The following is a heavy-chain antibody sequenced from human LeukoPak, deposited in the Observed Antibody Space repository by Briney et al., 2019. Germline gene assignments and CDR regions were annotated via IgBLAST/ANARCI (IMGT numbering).Heavy chain of an antibody. V-gene: IGHV1-69*13. CDR3: ARDDPLQKYSSGWYRRYYYGMDV. CDR2: IIPIFGTA. Sequence: SVKVSCKASGGTFSSYAISWVRQAPGQGLEWMGGIIPIFGTANYAQKFQGRVTITADESTSTAYMELSSLRSEDTAVYYCARDDPLQKYSSGWYRRYYYGMDVWGQGTTVTVSS. J-gene: IGHJ6*02. D-gene: IGHD6-19*01. CDR1: GGTFSSYA.